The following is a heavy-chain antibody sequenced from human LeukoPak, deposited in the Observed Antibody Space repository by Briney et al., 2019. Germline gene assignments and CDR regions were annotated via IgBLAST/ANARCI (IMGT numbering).Heavy chain of an antibody. Sequence: PGGSLRLSCEASGFTFTSYALSWDRQAPGKGLEWVSGITGSGEGTNYADSVKGRFTISRDNSRDTLFLQMTTLRAEDTAVYYCAKSSQRKTPSLVSFFDSWGQGTLVTVSS. CDR1: GFTFTSYA. J-gene: IGHJ4*02. V-gene: IGHV3-23*01. CDR3: AKSSQRKTPSLVSFFDS. CDR2: ITGSGEGT. D-gene: IGHD2-8*01.